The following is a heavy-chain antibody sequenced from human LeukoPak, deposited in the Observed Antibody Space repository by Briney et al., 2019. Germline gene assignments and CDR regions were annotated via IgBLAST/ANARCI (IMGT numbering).Heavy chain of an antibody. CDR1: GGSISSYY. Sequence: SETLSLTCTVSGGSISSYYWSWIRQPPGKGLEWIGYIYYSGSTNYNPSLKSRVTISVDTSKNQFSLKLSSVTAADTAVYYCARVSIYEEADYWGQGTLVTVSS. D-gene: IGHD2/OR15-2a*01. CDR2: IYYSGST. J-gene: IGHJ4*02. V-gene: IGHV4-59*12. CDR3: ARVSIYEEADY.